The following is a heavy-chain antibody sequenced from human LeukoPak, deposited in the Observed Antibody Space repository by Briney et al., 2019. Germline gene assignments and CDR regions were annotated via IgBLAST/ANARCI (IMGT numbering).Heavy chain of an antibody. CDR2: ISSSSSSI. CDR1: GFTFSSYS. V-gene: IGHV3-21*01. D-gene: IGHD2/OR15-2a*01. J-gene: IGHJ4*02. Sequence: PGGSLRLSCAASGFTFSSYSMNWVRQAPGKGLEWVSSISSSSSSIYFADSVKGRFTISRDNAKNSLILQMNSLRAEDTAVYYCARLYDDCTRSTCLWYFDYWGQGTLVTVSS. CDR3: ARLYDDCTRSTCLWYFDY.